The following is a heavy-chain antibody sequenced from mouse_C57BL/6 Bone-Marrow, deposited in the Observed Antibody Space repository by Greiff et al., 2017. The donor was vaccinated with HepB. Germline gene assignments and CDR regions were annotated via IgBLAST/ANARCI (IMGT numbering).Heavy chain of an antibody. CDR1: GYTFTSYW. CDR2: INPSNGGT. D-gene: IGHD2-3*01. Sequence: QVQLQQPGTELVKPGASVKLSCKASGYTFTSYWMHWVKQRPGQGLEWIGNINPSNGGTNYNEKFKSKATLTVDKSSSTAYMQLSSLTSWVSAVYYCARWVHYDGSVPYWGQGTLVTVSA. CDR3: ARWVHYDGSVPY. J-gene: IGHJ3*01. V-gene: IGHV1-53*01.